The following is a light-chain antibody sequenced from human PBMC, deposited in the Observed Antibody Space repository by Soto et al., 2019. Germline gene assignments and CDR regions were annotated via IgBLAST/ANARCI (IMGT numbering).Light chain of an antibody. J-gene: IGKJ5*01. CDR2: DAS. V-gene: IGKV3-11*01. CDR3: QHRMNWPLT. CDR1: QSVSSY. Sequence: EIVLTQSPGTLSVSPVSRATLSCRASQSVSSYLLWYQQKPGQAPRLLIYDASNRATGIPARFSGSGSETDFTLTISSLEPEDFAVYYCQHRMNWPLTFGQGTRLEIK.